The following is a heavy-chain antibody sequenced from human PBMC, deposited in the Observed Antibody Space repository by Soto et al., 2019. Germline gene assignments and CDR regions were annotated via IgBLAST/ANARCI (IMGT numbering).Heavy chain of an antibody. Sequence: EVQLLESGGGLVQPGGSLRLSCAASGFTFSRYAMSWVHQAPGKGLEWVSAISGSGGSTYYADSVKGRFTISRDNSKNTLYLQMNSLRAEDTAVYYCAKAIGKGYYYGMDVWGQGTTVTVSS. CDR3: AKAIGKGYYYGMDV. D-gene: IGHD3-22*01. V-gene: IGHV3-23*01. CDR1: GFTFSRYA. CDR2: ISGSGGST. J-gene: IGHJ6*02.